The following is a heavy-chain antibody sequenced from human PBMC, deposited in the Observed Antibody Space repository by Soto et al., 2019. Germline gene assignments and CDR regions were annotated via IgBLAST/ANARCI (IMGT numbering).Heavy chain of an antibody. CDR3: ARWLGYGPHFDY. Sequence: SLTCTVSGGSISNHGYYWSWIRQHPGKGLEWIGYIYYSGSTYYNPPLKSRLTISVDTSKNQFSLKLSSVTAADTAVYYCARWLGYGPHFDYWGQGTLVTVSS. CDR2: IYYSGST. J-gene: IGHJ4*02. V-gene: IGHV4-30-4*08. D-gene: IGHD5-12*01. CDR1: GGSISNHGYY.